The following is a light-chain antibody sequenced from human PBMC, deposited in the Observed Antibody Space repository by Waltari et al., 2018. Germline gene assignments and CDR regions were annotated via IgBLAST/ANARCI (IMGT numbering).Light chain of an antibody. J-gene: IGLJ2*01. CDR1: SSEVGSYTV. CDR2: EVS. V-gene: IGLV2-23*02. CDR3: CSYAGSSTVV. Sequence: QSALTQPASVSGSPGQSITIPRTGTSSEVGSYTVVSWYQQHPGKAPKLMIYEVSKRPSGVSNRFSGSKSGKTASLTISGLQAEDEADYYCCSYAGSSTVVFGGGTKLTVL.